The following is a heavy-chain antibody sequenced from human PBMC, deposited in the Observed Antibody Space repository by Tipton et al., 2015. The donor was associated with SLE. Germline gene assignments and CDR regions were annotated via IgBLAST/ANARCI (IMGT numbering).Heavy chain of an antibody. Sequence: TLSLTCTVSGGSISGYYWRWIRQPPGKGLEWIGEINHSGSTNYNPSLKSRVTISVDTSKNQFSLKLSSVTAADTAVYYCARGAQEGRRWLQPTPNNWFDPWGQGTLVTVSS. J-gene: IGHJ5*02. D-gene: IGHD5-24*01. CDR2: INHSGST. CDR1: GGSISGYY. CDR3: ARGAQEGRRWLQPTPNNWFDP. V-gene: IGHV4-34*01.